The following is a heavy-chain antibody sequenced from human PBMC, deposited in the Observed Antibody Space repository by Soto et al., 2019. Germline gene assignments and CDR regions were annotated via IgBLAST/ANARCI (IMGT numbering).Heavy chain of an antibody. CDR2: IYSSGST. V-gene: IGHV4-31*03. Sequence: QVQLQESGPGLVKPSQTLSLTCTVSGGSISSGGYYWSWIRQPPGKGLEWIGYIYSSGSTYYNPSLMSRVTISVDTSKNQFSLKLSSVTAADTAVYYCARVGGINWFDPWGQGTLVTVSS. J-gene: IGHJ5*02. D-gene: IGHD3-16*01. CDR3: ARVGGINWFDP. CDR1: GGSISSGGYY.